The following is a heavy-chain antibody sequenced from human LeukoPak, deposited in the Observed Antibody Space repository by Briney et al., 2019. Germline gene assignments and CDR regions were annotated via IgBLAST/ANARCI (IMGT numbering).Heavy chain of an antibody. Sequence: GGSLRLSCAASGFTFSSHWMHWVRQAPGKGLAWISRIVNDGSGATYVDSVKGRFTTSRDNAKNTLFLQMNSLRAEDTAVYYCVRDSPHSGFNIDFDYWGQGTLVTVSS. CDR3: VRDSPHSGFNIDFDY. CDR2: IVNDGSGA. J-gene: IGHJ4*02. CDR1: GFTFSSHW. D-gene: IGHD2-15*01. V-gene: IGHV3-74*01.